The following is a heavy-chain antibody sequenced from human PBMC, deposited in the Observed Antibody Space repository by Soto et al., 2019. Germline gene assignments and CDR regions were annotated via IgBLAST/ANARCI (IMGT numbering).Heavy chain of an antibody. J-gene: IGHJ4*02. D-gene: IGHD2-2*01. CDR3: VKDRYVDY. CDR1: GFTIITYA. CDR2: SSSNGDST. V-gene: IGHV3-64D*06. Sequence: GGSLRLSCSVSGFTIITYAMHWVRQAPGKGLEYVASSSSNGDSTYYADSVKGRFTISRDNSKNTLYLQMSSLRVEDTALYYCVKDRYVDYWGQGILVTVSS.